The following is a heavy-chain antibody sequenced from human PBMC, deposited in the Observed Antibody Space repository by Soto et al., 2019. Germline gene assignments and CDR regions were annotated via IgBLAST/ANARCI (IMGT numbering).Heavy chain of an antibody. D-gene: IGHD2-15*01. CDR1: GFTFSSYA. CDR2: ISSNGGST. Sequence: EVQLVESGGGLVQPGGSLRLSCAASGFTFSSYAMHWVRQAPGKGLEYVSAISSNGGSTYYANSVKGRFTISRDNSKNTLYLQMGSLRAEDMAVYYCARQGSGSYYFDYWGHGTLVTVSS. V-gene: IGHV3-64*01. J-gene: IGHJ4*01. CDR3: ARQGSGSYYFDY.